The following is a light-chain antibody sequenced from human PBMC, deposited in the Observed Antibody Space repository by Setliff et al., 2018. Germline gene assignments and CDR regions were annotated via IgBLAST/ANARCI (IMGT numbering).Light chain of an antibody. Sequence: QSALAQPRSVSGSPGQSVTISCTGTSSDVGGYNYVSWYQQHPGKAPKLMIYEVSKRPSVVPDRFSGSKSGNTASLIISGLQAEDEADYYCCSYAGSYTFYVFGTGTKVTVL. CDR1: SSDVGGYNY. V-gene: IGLV2-11*01. J-gene: IGLJ1*01. CDR3: CSYAGSYTFYV. CDR2: EVS.